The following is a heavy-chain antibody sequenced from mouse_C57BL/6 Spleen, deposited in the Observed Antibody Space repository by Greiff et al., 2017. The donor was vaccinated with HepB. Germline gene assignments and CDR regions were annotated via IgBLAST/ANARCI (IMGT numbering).Heavy chain of an antibody. Sequence: VQLQQSGPELVKPGASVKISCKASGYAFSSSWMNWVKQRPGKGLEWIGRIYPGDGDTNYNGKFKGKATLTADKSSSTAYMQLSSLTSEDSAVYCCARRRDYGAMDYWGQGTSVTVSS. V-gene: IGHV1-82*01. D-gene: IGHD2-4*01. J-gene: IGHJ4*01. CDR1: GYAFSSSW. CDR2: IYPGDGDT. CDR3: ARRRDYGAMDY.